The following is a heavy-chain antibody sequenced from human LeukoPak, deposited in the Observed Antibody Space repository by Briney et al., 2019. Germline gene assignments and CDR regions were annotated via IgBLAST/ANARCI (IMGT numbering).Heavy chain of an antibody. CDR3: VRVVTTRSGWNHFEN. CDR2: SQTTKPNSCTT. CDR1: GFAITDHH. Sequence: GGSLRLSCAASGFAITDHHMDWVRQAPGKGMEWVGRSQTTKPNSCTTEYAASVKGRFTISRDDSKNSLCLQLNSLKTEDTAVYYCVRVVTTRSGWNHFENWGQGTLVTVSS. J-gene: IGHJ4*02. V-gene: IGHV3-72*01. D-gene: IGHD5-18*01.